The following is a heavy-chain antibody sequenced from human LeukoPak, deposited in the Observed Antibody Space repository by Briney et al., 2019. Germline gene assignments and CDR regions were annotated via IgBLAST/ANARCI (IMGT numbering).Heavy chain of an antibody. Sequence: LPGGSLRLSCVASGFTFNKHWMSWVRQAPGKGLEWVANIKEDGSEMYYVDSVKGRFTISRDNAKNSLFLQMNTLRGEDTAVYYCVREFDSLGQGALVTVSS. CDR2: IKEDGSEM. J-gene: IGHJ4*02. V-gene: IGHV3-7*01. CDR1: GFTFNKHW. CDR3: VREFDS.